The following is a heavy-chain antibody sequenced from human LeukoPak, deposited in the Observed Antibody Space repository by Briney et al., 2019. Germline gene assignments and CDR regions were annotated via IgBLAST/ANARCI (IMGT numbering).Heavy chain of an antibody. D-gene: IGHD2-21*01. CDR3: ARVYSRAFDY. J-gene: IGHJ4*02. CDR1: GFTVSSNY. CDR2: IYSGGST. Sequence: GGSLRLSCAASGFTVSSNYMSWVRQAPGKGLEWVSVIYSGGSTYYADSVKGRFTIARDNSKNTLYLQMNSLRAEDTAVYYCARVYSRAFDYWGQGTLVTVSS. V-gene: IGHV3-66*01.